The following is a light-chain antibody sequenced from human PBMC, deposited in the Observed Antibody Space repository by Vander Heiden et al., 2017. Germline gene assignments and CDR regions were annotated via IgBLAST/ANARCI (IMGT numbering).Light chain of an antibody. Sequence: DIVMTQSPDSLAVSLGERATINCKSSQSVFYSSKSKNYLAWYQQKLGQPPRLLIYWASTRESGVPDRFSGSGSGTDFTLTISSLQAEDVAVYYCQQYYCTPWTFGQGTKVEMK. CDR1: QSVFYSSKSKNY. CDR3: QQYYCTPWT. V-gene: IGKV4-1*01. J-gene: IGKJ1*01. CDR2: WAS.